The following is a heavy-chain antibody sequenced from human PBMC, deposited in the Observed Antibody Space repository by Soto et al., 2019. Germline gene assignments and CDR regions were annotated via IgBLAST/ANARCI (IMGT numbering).Heavy chain of an antibody. CDR3: ARHLRSTALTRHAWYYFDY. CDR1: GYSFTNYW. V-gene: IGHV5-10-1*01. J-gene: IGHJ4*02. D-gene: IGHD6-6*01. CDR2: IDPTDSYT. Sequence: GESLKISCKGFGYSFTNYWITWVRQAPGKGLEWMGRIDPTDSYTNFSPSVQGRVTISVDRSTSTAYLHWSSMTASDTAIYFCARHLRSTALTRHAWYYFDYWGQGTLVTVSS.